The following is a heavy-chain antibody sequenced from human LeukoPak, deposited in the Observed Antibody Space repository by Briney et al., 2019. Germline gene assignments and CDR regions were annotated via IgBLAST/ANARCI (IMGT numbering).Heavy chain of an antibody. CDR3: AKAPSMATIPDY. D-gene: IGHD5-24*01. CDR1: GFTFDDYA. CDR2: ISWNSGSI. J-gene: IGHJ4*02. V-gene: IGHV3-9*01. Sequence: PGGSLRPSCAASGFTFDDYAMHWVRQAPGKGLEWVSGISWNSGSIGYADSVKGRFTISRDNAKNSLYLQMNSLRAEDTALYYCAKAPSMATIPDYWGQGTLVTVSS.